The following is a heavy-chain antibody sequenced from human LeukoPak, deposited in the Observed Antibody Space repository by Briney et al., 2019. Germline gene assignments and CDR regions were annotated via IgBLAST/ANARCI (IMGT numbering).Heavy chain of an antibody. Sequence: SETLSLTCAVSGVSISSSNWWSCVRQPPGKGLEWIGGIYHSGNTNYNQSVKSRVTILEDKSKNQFSLKLSSVTAADTAVYYCARLSLKVLEWSPTKGKETHYFDYWGQGTLVTVSS. D-gene: IGHD3-3*01. CDR2: IYHSGNT. CDR3: ARLSLKVLEWSPTKGKETHYFDY. V-gene: IGHV4-4*02. J-gene: IGHJ4*02. CDR1: GVSISSSNW.